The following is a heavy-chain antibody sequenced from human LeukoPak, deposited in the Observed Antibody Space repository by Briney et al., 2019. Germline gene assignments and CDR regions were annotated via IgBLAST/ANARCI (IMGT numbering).Heavy chain of an antibody. J-gene: IGHJ3*02. D-gene: IGHD6-13*01. CDR1: GYTLRNYD. V-gene: IGHV1-8*03. CDR2: MNPNSGNT. CDR3: ARGLGFLIGSIWYPDAFDI. Sequence: ASVKVSCKASGYTLRNYDISWVRQAPGQGLEWMGWMNPNSGNTGYAQKFQGRVTITRNTSISTAYMELSSLRSEDTAVYYCARGLGFLIGSIWYPDAFDIWGQGTMVTVSS.